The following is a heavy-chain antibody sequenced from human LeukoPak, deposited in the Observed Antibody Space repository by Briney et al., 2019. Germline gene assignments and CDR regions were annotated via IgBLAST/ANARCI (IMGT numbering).Heavy chain of an antibody. Sequence: SVKVSCKASGGTFSSYAISWVRQAPGQGLEWMGGIIPIFGTANYAQKFQGRVTITADESTSTAYMELSSLRSEDTAVYYCARDLQVYYDSSGYYYDWFDPWGQGTLVTVSS. CDR1: GGTFSSYA. CDR3: ARDLQVYYDSSGYYYDWFDP. D-gene: IGHD3-22*01. CDR2: IIPIFGTA. V-gene: IGHV1-69*13. J-gene: IGHJ5*02.